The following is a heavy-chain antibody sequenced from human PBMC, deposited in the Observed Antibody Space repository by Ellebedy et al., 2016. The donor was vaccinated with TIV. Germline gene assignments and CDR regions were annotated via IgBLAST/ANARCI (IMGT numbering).Heavy chain of an antibody. CDR1: GGSISSYY. J-gene: IGHJ5*02. Sequence: SETLSLTCTVSGGSISSYYWSWIRQPPGKGLEWIGYIYYSGSTNYNPSLKSRVTISVDTSKNQFSLKLSFVTAADTAVYYCARAKKRYGIRNWFDPWGQGTLVTVSS. D-gene: IGHD4-17*01. V-gene: IGHV4-59*12. CDR3: ARAKKRYGIRNWFDP. CDR2: IYYSGST.